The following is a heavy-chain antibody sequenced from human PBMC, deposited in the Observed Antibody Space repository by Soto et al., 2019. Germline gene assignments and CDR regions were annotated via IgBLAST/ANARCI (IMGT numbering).Heavy chain of an antibody. V-gene: IGHV4-4*07. J-gene: IGHJ5*02. CDR1: GASISGFY. D-gene: IGHD1-1*01. CDR3: VRDGTKTLRDWFDP. CDR2: IYATGTT. Sequence: QVQLQESGPGLVKPSETLSLTCTVSGASISGFYWSWIRKSAGKGLEWIGRIYATGTTDYNPSLKSRVMMSVDTSKKQFSLKLRSVTAADTGVYYCVRDGTKTLRDWFDPWGQGISVTVSS.